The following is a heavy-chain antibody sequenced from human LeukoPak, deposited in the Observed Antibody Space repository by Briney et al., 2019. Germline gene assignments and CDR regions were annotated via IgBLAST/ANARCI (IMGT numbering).Heavy chain of an antibody. CDR1: GFTFSSYS. D-gene: IGHD3-10*01. Sequence: PGGSLRLSCAASGFTFSSYSINWVRQAPGKGLEWVSSISSSSSYIYYADSVKGRFTISRDNAKNSLYLQMNSLRAEDTAVYYCARAITMVRGVIRGLDYWGQGTLVTVSS. CDR2: ISSSSSYI. V-gene: IGHV3-21*01. J-gene: IGHJ4*02. CDR3: ARAITMVRGVIRGLDY.